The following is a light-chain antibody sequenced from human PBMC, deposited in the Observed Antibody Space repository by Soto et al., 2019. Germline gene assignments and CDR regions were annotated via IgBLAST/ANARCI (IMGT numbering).Light chain of an antibody. CDR2: DSD. V-gene: IGLV3-21*02. Sequence: SSVLTQPPSVSVAPGQSATITCVGGSIGSKIFHWYSHNPGQAPVLVVHDSDDRPSGIPERFSGSNSGPTATLTISRVAAGDEADYYCQVWVGPRARIFGGGTKLTVL. CDR1: SIGSKI. CDR3: QVWVGPRARI. J-gene: IGLJ2*01.